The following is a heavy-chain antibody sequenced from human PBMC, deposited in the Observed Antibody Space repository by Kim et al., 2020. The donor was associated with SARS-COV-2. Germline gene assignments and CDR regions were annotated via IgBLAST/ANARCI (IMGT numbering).Heavy chain of an antibody. CDR3: VRDSPSLRFYGMDV. Sequence: ASVKVSCKASGYTFTSYGISWVRQAPGQGLEWMGWISAYNGNTNYAQKLQGRVTMTTDTSTSTAYMELRSLRSDDTAVYYCVRDSPSLRFYGMDVWGQGTTVTVSS. V-gene: IGHV1-18*01. D-gene: IGHD5-12*01. CDR1: GYTFTSYG. CDR2: ISAYNGNT. J-gene: IGHJ6*02.